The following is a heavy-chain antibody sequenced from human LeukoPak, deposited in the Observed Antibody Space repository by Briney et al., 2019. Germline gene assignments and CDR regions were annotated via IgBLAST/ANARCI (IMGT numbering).Heavy chain of an antibody. CDR3: AKVGGYYYDSSGYAL. CDR1: GFTFSSYA. Sequence: PGGSLRLSCAASGFTFSSYAMSWVRQAPGKGLEWVSAISGSGGSTNYADSVKGRFTISRDNSKNTLYLQMNSLRAEDTAVYYCAKVGGYYYDSSGYALWGQGTMVTVSS. J-gene: IGHJ3*01. V-gene: IGHV3-23*01. CDR2: ISGSGGST. D-gene: IGHD3-22*01.